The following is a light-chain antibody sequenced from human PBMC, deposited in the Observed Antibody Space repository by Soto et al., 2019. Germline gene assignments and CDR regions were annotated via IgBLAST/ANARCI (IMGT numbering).Light chain of an antibody. Sequence: QSVLTQPPSVSAAPGQKVSISCSGSYSNIGNNYVSWYQQLPGTAPKLLIYQNNKRPSGIPDRFSGSRSGTSATLGITGLQTGDEADYYCGTWDSSLSPGGVVFGGGTQLTV. CDR1: YSNIGNNY. V-gene: IGLV1-51*02. CDR2: QNN. J-gene: IGLJ2*01. CDR3: GTWDSSLSPGGVV.